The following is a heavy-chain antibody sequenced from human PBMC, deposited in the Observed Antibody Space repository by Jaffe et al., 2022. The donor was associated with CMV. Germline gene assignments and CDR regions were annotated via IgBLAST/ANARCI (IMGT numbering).Heavy chain of an antibody. V-gene: IGHV1-69*01. CDR2: IIPIFGTA. D-gene: IGHD3-22*01. J-gene: IGHJ3*02. Sequence: QVQLVQSGAEVKKPGSSVKVSCKASGGTFSSYAISWVRQAPGQGLEWMGGIIPIFGTANYAQKFQGRVTITADESTSTAYMELSSLRSEDTAVYYCARAISPLDSSGYSYAFDIWGQGTMVTVSS. CDR3: ARAISPLDSSGYSYAFDI. CDR1: GGTFSSYA.